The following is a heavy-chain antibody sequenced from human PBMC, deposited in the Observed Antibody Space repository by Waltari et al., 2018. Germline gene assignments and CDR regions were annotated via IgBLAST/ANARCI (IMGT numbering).Heavy chain of an antibody. CDR2: INEDGRTT. J-gene: IGHJ4*02. Sequence: VQLVESGGGLVQPGGSMRLSCAASGFTLRSNWMHWVRQVPGKGLLWVSRINEDGRTTTYADSVKGRFTISRDNAKNTLYLQMNSLRAEDTAIYYGIRDLAGARGHWGQGTLVTVSS. D-gene: IGHD7-27*01. CDR3: IRDLAGARGH. CDR1: GFTLRSNW. V-gene: IGHV3-74*03.